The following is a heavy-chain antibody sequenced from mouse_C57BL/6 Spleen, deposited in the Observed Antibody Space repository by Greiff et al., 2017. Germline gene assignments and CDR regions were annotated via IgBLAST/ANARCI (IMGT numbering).Heavy chain of an antibody. V-gene: IGHV1-9*01. Sequence: QVQLQQSGAELMKPGASVKLSCKATGYTFTGYWIEWVKQRPGHGLEWIGEILPGSGSTNYNEKFKGKATFTADTSSNTAYMQLSSLTTEDSAIYYCASRSTTVVTPRYWYFDVWGTGTTVTVSS. CDR3: ASRSTTVVTPRYWYFDV. D-gene: IGHD1-1*01. CDR2: ILPGSGST. CDR1: GYTFTGYW. J-gene: IGHJ1*03.